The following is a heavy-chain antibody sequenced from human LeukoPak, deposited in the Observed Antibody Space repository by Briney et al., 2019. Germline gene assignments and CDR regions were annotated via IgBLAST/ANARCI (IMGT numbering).Heavy chain of an antibody. CDR3: ARAYSTTPSDY. J-gene: IGHJ4*02. CDR2: INHSGST. CDR1: GGSFSGYY. D-gene: IGHD4-11*01. Sequence: SETLSLTCAVHGGSFSGYYWSWIRQPPGKGLEWIGEINHSGSTNYNPSLKSRVTISVDTSKNQFSLKLSSVTAADTAVYYCARAYSTTPSDYWGQGTLVTVSS. V-gene: IGHV4-34*01.